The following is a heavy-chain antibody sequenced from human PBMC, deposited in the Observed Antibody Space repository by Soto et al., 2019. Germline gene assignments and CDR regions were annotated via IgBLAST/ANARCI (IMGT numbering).Heavy chain of an antibody. D-gene: IGHD3-9*01. CDR3: ARADYDILTAHGPNWFDP. V-gene: IGHV4-34*01. J-gene: IGHJ5*02. CDR2: INHSGST. Sequence: SETLSLTCAAYGGSFSGYYWSWIRQPPGKGLEWIGEINHSGSTNYNPSLKSRVTISVDTSKNQFSLKLSSVTAADTAVYYCARADYDILTAHGPNWFDPWGQGTLVTVSS. CDR1: GGSFSGYY.